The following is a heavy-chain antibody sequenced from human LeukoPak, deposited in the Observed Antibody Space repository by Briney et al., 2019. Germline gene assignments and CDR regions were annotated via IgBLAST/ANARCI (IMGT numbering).Heavy chain of an antibody. V-gene: IGHV3-21*01. J-gene: IGHJ4*02. CDR3: ARDPLRYLRVGHYDY. D-gene: IGHD3-9*01. Sequence: GGSLRLSCSASGFTFSNSAMNWVRQVPGKGLEWVSSIDYDSSHIYYAASVRGRFTISRDNARNSVYLQMNSLRVEDTAVYYCARDPLRYLRVGHYDYWGQGTLVAVSS. CDR2: IDYDSSHI. CDR1: GFTFSNSA.